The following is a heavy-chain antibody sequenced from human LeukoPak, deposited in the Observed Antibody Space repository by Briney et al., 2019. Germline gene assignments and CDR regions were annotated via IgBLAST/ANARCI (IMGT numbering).Heavy chain of an antibody. J-gene: IGHJ4*02. CDR1: GGSISSYY. D-gene: IGHD3-10*01. CDR3: ARHYSGTPYYFDY. CDR2: IYYSGST. Sequence: SETLSFNCTVSGGSISSYYWSWIRQPPGKGLEWIGYIYYSGSTNYNPSLKSRVTISVDTSKNQFSLKLSSVTAADTAVYYCARHYSGTPYYFDYWGQGTLVTVSS. V-gene: IGHV4-59*08.